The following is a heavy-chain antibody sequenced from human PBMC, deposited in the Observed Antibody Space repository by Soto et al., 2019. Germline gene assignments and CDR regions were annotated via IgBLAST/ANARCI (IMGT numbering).Heavy chain of an antibody. CDR1: GFTFSSYA. CDR3: AKDVEGATTN. D-gene: IGHD1-26*01. CDR2: IGGGGSGT. Sequence: EVQLLESGGGLVQPGGSLRLSCAASGFTFSSYAMSWVRQAPGKGLEWVSVIGGGGSGTYYADSVKGRFTIPRDNSKNTLYLQMNSLRAEDTAVYYCAKDVEGATTNWGQGTLVTVSS. V-gene: IGHV3-23*01. J-gene: IGHJ4*02.